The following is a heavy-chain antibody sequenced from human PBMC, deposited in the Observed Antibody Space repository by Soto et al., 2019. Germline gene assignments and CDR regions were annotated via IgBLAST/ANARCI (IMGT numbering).Heavy chain of an antibody. D-gene: IGHD3-22*01. CDR1: GYSFAGYW. V-gene: IGHV5-10-1*01. CDR3: ARQIYDSDTGPNFQYYFDS. J-gene: IGHJ4*02. Sequence: LKISCKGSGYSFAGYWITWVRQKPGKGLEWMGRIDPSDSQTYYSPSFRGHVTIPVTKSITTVFLQWSSLRASDTAMYYCARQIYDSDTGPNFQYYFDSWGQGTPVTVSA. CDR2: IDPSDSQT.